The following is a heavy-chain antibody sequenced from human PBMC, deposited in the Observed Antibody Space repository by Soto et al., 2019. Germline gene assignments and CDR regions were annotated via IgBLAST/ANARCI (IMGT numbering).Heavy chain of an antibody. V-gene: IGHV4-39*01. CDR1: GCSISSSSYY. CDR2: NYYSGRT. D-gene: IGHD6-13*01. J-gene: IGHJ2*01. Sequence: QLQLQESGPGLVKPSETLSLTCTVSGCSISSSSYYWGWIRQPPGKGLEWIGSNYYSGRTYYNPSPERRVTISVHTSNNQFSVKLISVSASDTAVYDCARHVPAYSSSWMGTWYFDLWGRGTLVTVSS. CDR3: ARHVPAYSSSWMGTWYFDL.